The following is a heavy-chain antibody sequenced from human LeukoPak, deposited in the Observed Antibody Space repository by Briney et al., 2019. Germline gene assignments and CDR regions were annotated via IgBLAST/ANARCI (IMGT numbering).Heavy chain of an antibody. V-gene: IGHV4-39*01. J-gene: IGHJ6*02. CDR3: AGHLWSGISYGMDV. CDR1: GGSISSSSYY. CDR2: IYYSGAT. Sequence: SETLSLTCTVSGGSISSSSYYWGWIRQPPGKGLEWIGSIYYSGATYYDPSLKSRVTISVDTSKNQFSLNLSSVTDADTAVYYCAGHLWSGISYGMDVWGQGTTVTVSS. D-gene: IGHD3-3*01.